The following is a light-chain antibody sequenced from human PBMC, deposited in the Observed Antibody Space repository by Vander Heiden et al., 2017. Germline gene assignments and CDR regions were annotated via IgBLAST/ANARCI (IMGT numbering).Light chain of an antibody. CDR2: KAS. Sequence: DIQMTQSPSTLSAFVGDRVSITCRASQSIDTWLAWYQQKPGKAPKLLIYKASNLESGVPSRFSGSGSGTAFTLTINSLQPDDFATYYCQQYETYSTTFGQGPRWKSN. CDR3: QQYETYSTT. V-gene: IGKV1-5*03. CDR1: QSIDTW. J-gene: IGKJ1*01.